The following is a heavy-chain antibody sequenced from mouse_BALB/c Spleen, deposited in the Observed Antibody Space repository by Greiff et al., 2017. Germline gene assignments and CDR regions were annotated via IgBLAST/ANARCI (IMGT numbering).Heavy chain of an antibody. Sequence: EVQGVESGGGLVQPGGSLKLSCAASGFTFSSYGMSWVRQTPDKRLELVATINSNGGSTYYPDSVKGRFTISRDNAKNTLYLQMSSLKSEDTAMYYCARDGGTWFAYWGQGTLVTVSA. J-gene: IGHJ3*01. CDR1: GFTFSSYG. D-gene: IGHD1-1*02. CDR3: ARDGGTWFAY. V-gene: IGHV5-6-3*01. CDR2: INSNGGST.